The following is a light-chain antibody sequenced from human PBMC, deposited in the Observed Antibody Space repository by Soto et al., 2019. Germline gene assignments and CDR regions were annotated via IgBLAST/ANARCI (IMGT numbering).Light chain of an antibody. CDR1: SSDVGGYNY. J-gene: IGLJ1*01. Sequence: QSALTQPASVSGSPGQSITISCTGTSSDVGGYNYVSWYQQHPGKAPKLMIYDVSNRPSGVSNGFSGSKSGNTASLTISGLQAEDEADYYCSSYTSSSTPQYVFGTGTKLTVL. CDR2: DVS. CDR3: SSYTSSSTPQYV. V-gene: IGLV2-14*01.